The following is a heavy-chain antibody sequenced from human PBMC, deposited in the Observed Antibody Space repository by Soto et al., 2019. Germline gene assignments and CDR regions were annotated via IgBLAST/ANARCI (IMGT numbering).Heavy chain of an antibody. D-gene: IGHD1-26*01. CDR1: GFAFNKFG. Sequence: QVQLVESGGGVVQPGTSLRRSCEASGFAFNKFGMHWVRQAPGKGLEWVAFISYDGSYQYYEDSVQGRLTITRDNSMNTLNMQLNSLRREDTAVYYCAKGGEVGGVLGDHWGQGTLVTVSS. CDR2: ISYDGSYQ. J-gene: IGHJ4*02. CDR3: AKGGEVGGVLGDH. V-gene: IGHV3-30*18.